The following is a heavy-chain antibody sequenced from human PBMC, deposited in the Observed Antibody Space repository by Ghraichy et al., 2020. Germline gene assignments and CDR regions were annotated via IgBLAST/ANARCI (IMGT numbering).Heavy chain of an antibody. J-gene: IGHJ6*02. CDR3: ARDLDYGDYRRYYGMDV. CDR2: MNPNSGNT. CDR1: GYTFTSYD. Sequence: ASVKVSCKASGYTFTSYDINWVRQATRQGLEWMGWMNPNSGNTGYSQKFQGRVTITRDTSASTAYMELSSLRSEDTAVYYCARDLDYGDYRRYYGMDVWGQWTTVTVSS. V-gene: IGHV1-8*01. D-gene: IGHD4-17*01.